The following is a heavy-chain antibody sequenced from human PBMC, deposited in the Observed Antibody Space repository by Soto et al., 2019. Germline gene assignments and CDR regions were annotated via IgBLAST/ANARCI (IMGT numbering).Heavy chain of an antibody. CDR1: AGSISSYY. Sequence: SETLSLTCPVSAGSISSYYWSWIRQPAGKGLEWIGRIYISGSTDYNPSLKSRVTMSVDTSKNQFSLKLSAVTAADPAVYYCARAKNVRFDYWGQGTLVTVSS. CDR2: IYISGST. D-gene: IGHD6-6*01. CDR3: ARAKNVRFDY. V-gene: IGHV4-4*07. J-gene: IGHJ4*02.